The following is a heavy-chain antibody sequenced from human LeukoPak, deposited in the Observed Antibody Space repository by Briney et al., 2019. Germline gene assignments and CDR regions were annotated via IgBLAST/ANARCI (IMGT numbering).Heavy chain of an antibody. D-gene: IGHD3-22*01. Sequence: SETLSLTCAVYGGSFSGYYWSWIRQPPGKGLEWIGEINHSGSTNYNPSLKRRVTISVDTSKNQFSLKLSSVTAADTAVYYCARAPYYYDSSGSPRDAFDIWGQGTMVTVSS. CDR2: INHSGST. V-gene: IGHV4-34*01. CDR3: ARAPYYYDSSGSPRDAFDI. J-gene: IGHJ3*02. CDR1: GGSFSGYY.